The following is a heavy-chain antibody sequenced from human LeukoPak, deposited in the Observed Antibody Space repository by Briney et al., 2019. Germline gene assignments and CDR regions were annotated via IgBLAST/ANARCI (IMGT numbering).Heavy chain of an antibody. CDR2: IYSGGST. CDR3: ARVQGVVTTIDY. CDR1: GFTVSSNY. V-gene: IGHV3-66*01. Sequence: GGSLGLSCAASGFTVSSNYMSWVRQAPGKGLEWVSVIYSGGSTYYADSVRGRFTISRDNSKNTLYLQMNSLRAEDTAVYYCARVQGVVTTIDYWGQGTLVTVSS. D-gene: IGHD2-21*02. J-gene: IGHJ4*02.